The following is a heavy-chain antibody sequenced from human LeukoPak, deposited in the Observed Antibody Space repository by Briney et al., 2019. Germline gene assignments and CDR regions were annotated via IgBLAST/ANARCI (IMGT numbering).Heavy chain of an antibody. CDR2: INPNSGGT. V-gene: IGHV1-2*02. CDR3: ARDLFDDFWSGYKY. Sequence: ASVKVSCKASGYTFSDYYIHWVRQAPGQGLEWMGWINPNSGGTDYAQKFQGRVTMTRDTSINTAYMELRSLRSDDTAVYYCARDLFDDFWSGYKYWGQGTLVTVSS. J-gene: IGHJ4*02. CDR1: GYTFSDYY. D-gene: IGHD3-3*01.